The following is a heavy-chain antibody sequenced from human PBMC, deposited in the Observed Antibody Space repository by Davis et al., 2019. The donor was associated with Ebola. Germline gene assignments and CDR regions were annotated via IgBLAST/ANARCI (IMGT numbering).Heavy chain of an antibody. V-gene: IGHV1-18*04. CDR2: ISGFNTNT. D-gene: IGHD3-9*01. Sequence: ASAKVSCMSSGYTFTSYGLVWVRQAPGLGLEWMGWISGFNTNTNFAQKFQGRVTVSKDTSTNTAYMDLRSLTSDDTAIYYCARAPNYDVLTGTSSYYFDYWGQGTLVTVSS. CDR3: ARAPNYDVLTGTSSYYFDY. CDR1: GYTFTSYG. J-gene: IGHJ4*02.